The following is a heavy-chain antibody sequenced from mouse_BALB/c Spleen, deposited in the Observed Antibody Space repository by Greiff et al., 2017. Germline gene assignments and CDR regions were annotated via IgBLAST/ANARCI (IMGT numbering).Heavy chain of an antibody. J-gene: IGHJ3*01. D-gene: IGHD1-1*01. Sequence: VQLQQSGAELVRPGALVKLSCKASGFNIKDYYMHWVKQRPEQGLEWIGWIDPENGNTIYDPKFQGKASITADTSSNTAYLQLSILTSEDTAVYYCANPSYYGSSYLWFAYWGQGTLVTVSA. CDR3: ANPSYYGSSYLWFAY. CDR1: GFNIKDYY. CDR2: IDPENGNT. V-gene: IGHV14-1*02.